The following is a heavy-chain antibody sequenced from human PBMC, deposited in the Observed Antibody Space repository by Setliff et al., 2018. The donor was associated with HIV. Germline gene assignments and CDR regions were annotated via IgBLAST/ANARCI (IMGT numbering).Heavy chain of an antibody. D-gene: IGHD2-2*01. CDR2: ISGYNGNT. CDR1: GYTFTNYG. V-gene: IGHV1-18*01. CDR3: ARDSRTSIAPYNFDY. Sequence: ASVKVSCKASGYTFTNYGISWVRQAPGQGLEWMGWISGYNGNTNYAQKFQGRVTMTTDTSTRTAYMELRSLRSDDTAVYYCARDSRTSIAPYNFDYWGQGTVVTVSS. J-gene: IGHJ4*02.